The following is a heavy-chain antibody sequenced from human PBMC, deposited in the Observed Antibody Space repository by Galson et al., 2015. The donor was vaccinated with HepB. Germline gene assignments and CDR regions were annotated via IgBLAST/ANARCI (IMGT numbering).Heavy chain of an antibody. Sequence: SVKVSCKASGYTFTSYGISWVRQAPGQGLEWMGWISAYNGNTNYAQKLQGRVTMTTDTSTSTAYMELRSLRSDDTAVYYCARACALIAAAGISWLDPWGQGTLVTVSS. V-gene: IGHV1-18*01. D-gene: IGHD6-13*01. CDR3: ARACALIAAAGISWLDP. J-gene: IGHJ5*02. CDR1: GYTFTSYG. CDR2: ISAYNGNT.